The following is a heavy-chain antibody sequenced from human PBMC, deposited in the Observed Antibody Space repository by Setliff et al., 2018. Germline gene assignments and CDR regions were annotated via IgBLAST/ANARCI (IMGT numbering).Heavy chain of an antibody. J-gene: IGHJ3*01. V-gene: IGHV1-18*04. CDR1: GYSFTSYG. Sequence: ASVKVSCKASGYSFTSYGITWVRQAPGQGLEWMGWISTDDGDTNFAQRFQGRVTLTTDTSTGTAYMELRSLTFDDTAVYYCARDWFCSGGDCSDVFDFWGQGTMVTVSS. CDR3: ARDWFCSGGDCSDVFDF. D-gene: IGHD2-21*02. CDR2: ISTDDGDT.